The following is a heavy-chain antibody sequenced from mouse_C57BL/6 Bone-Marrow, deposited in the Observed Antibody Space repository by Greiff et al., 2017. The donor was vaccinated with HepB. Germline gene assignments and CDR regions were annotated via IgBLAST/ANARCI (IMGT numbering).Heavy chain of an antibody. V-gene: IGHV5-9*01. D-gene: IGHD1-1*01. CDR3: ARQGYYYGSPFDY. Sequence: EVQVVESGGGLVKPGGSLKLSCAASGFTFSSYTMSWVRQTPEKRLEWVATISGGGGNTYYPDSVKGRFTISRDNAKNTLYLQMSSLRSEDTALYYCARQGYYYGSPFDYWGQGTTLTVSS. CDR1: GFTFSSYT. J-gene: IGHJ2*01. CDR2: ISGGGGNT.